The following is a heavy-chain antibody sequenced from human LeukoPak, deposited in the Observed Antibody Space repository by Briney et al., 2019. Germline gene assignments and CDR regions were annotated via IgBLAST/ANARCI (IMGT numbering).Heavy chain of an antibody. CDR1: GGSISSTSYY. V-gene: IGHV4-39*07. D-gene: IGHD5-24*01. J-gene: IGHJ4*02. CDR3: ARSPRAGVATITD. Sequence: SETLSLTCAVSGGSISSTSYYWGWIRQPPGKGLEWIGSIYYSGSTYYNPSLKSRVAISVDTSKNQFSLKLSSVTAADTAVYYCARSPRAGVATITDWGQGTLVTVSS. CDR2: IYYSGST.